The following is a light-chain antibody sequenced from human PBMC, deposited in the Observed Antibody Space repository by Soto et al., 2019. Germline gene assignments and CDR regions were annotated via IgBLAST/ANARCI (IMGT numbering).Light chain of an antibody. Sequence: DIQMTQFPSSLSASVGDRVTITCRASQSISSYLNWYQQKPGKAPKLLIYAASTLQSGVPSRFSGSGSGTDFTLTISCLQSEDFATYYCQQYYSYPRTFGQGTKVDIK. J-gene: IGKJ1*01. CDR2: AAS. V-gene: IGKV1-39*01. CDR3: QQYYSYPRT. CDR1: QSISSY.